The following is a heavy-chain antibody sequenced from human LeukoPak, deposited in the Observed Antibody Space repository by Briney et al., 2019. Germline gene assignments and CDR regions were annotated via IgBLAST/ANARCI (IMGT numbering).Heavy chain of an antibody. V-gene: IGHV4-34*01. Sequence: SETLSLTCAVYGGSFSGYYWSWIRQPPGKGLEWIGEINHSGSTSYNPSLKSRVTISVDTSKNQFSLKLSSVTAADTAVYYCARDPVVVAATYFDYWGQGTLVTVSS. J-gene: IGHJ4*02. CDR2: INHSGST. D-gene: IGHD2-15*01. CDR3: ARDPVVVAATYFDY. CDR1: GGSFSGYY.